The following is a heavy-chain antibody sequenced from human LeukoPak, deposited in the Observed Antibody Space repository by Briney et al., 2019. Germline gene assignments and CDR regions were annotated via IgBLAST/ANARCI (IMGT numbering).Heavy chain of an antibody. CDR2: IIPILGIT. D-gene: IGHD3-16*01. CDR1: GGTFSCYG. J-gene: IGHJ4*02. CDR3: ARGFGSSTSYVSDFDF. V-gene: IGHV1-69*04. Sequence: SVKVSCKASGGTFSCYGVSWVRQAPGQGLEWMGRIIPILGITNYAQKFQGRVTITADKSTSTAYMELSSLRSEDTAVYFCARGFGSSTSYVSDFDFWGQGTLVTVSS.